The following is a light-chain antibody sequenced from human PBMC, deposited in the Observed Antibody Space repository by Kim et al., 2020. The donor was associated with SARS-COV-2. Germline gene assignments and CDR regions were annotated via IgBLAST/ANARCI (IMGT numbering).Light chain of an antibody. CDR1: RSHCGSHY. CDR3: AAWDDSLGGYWV. CDR2: RND. Sequence: TVTIPCSGSRSHCGSHYVYWYQQFPETTPKLLIYRNDQRPSGVPDRFSGSKSGTSASLAISGLRSEDEADYYCAAWDDSLGGYWVFGGGTQLTVL. J-gene: IGLJ3*02. V-gene: IGLV1-47*01.